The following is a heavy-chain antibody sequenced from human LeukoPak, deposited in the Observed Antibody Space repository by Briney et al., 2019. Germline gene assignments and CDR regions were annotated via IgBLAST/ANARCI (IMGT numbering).Heavy chain of an antibody. CDR1: GGSFSVYY. D-gene: IGHD4-17*01. V-gene: IGHV4-34*01. CDR2: INHGGST. CDR3: ARMTTGHDY. Sequence: PSETLSLTCAVYGGSFSVYYWSWIRQPPGKGLEWIGEINHGGSTNYNPSLESRVTISFDTSKNQFLLMMTSVTAADTAVYFCARMTTGHDYWGQGILVTVSS. J-gene: IGHJ4*02.